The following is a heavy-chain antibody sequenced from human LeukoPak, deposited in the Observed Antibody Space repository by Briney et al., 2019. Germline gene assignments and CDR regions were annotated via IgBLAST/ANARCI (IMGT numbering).Heavy chain of an antibody. CDR2: MNPNSGNT. CDR3: ARVRGSRVTAELDY. J-gene: IGHJ4*02. D-gene: IGHD2-2*01. CDR1: GYTFTSYD. V-gene: IGHV1-8*03. Sequence: ASVKVSCKASGYTFTSYDINWVRQATGQGLEWMGWMNPNSGNTGYAQKFQGRVTITRNTSISTAYMELSSLRSEDTAVYYCARVRGSRVTAELDYWGQGTLVTVSS.